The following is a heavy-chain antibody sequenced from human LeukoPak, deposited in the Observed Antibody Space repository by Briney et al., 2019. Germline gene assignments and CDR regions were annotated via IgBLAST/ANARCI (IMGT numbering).Heavy chain of an antibody. CDR3: ARVPRGWYSSTD. J-gene: IGHJ4*02. V-gene: IGHV4-59*12. D-gene: IGHD6-19*01. CDR2: IYYSGST. CDR1: GGSISGYH. Sequence: PSETLSLTCNVSGGSISGYHWSWIRQPPGKGLEWIGSIYYSGSTYYNPSLKSRVTISVDTSKNQFSLKLSSVTAADTAVYYCARVPRGWYSSTDWGQGTLVTVSS.